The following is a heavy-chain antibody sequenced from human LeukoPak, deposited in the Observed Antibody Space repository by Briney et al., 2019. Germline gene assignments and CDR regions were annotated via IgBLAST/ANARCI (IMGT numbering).Heavy chain of an antibody. Sequence: SETLSLTCAVYGGSFSGYYWSWIRQPPGKGLEWIGEINHSGSTNYNPSLKSRVTISVDTSKNQFSLKLSSVTAADTAVYYCARDYGDYWSQGTLVTVSS. CDR1: GGSFSGYY. V-gene: IGHV4-34*01. CDR3: ARDYGDY. CDR2: INHSGST. J-gene: IGHJ4*02.